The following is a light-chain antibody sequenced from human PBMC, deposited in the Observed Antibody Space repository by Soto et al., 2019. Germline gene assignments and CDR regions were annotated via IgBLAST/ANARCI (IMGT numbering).Light chain of an antibody. Sequence: DIQVTQSPSSLSASVRDRVTITSRASQSITTFLNWYQQKPGNAPKLLIYAASSLQTGVPSRFSGSGSGTDFTLTISSLQREDFATYYCQQAYGAPPTFGQGTKVDIK. CDR1: QSITTF. V-gene: IGKV1-39*01. J-gene: IGKJ1*01. CDR2: AAS. CDR3: QQAYGAPPT.